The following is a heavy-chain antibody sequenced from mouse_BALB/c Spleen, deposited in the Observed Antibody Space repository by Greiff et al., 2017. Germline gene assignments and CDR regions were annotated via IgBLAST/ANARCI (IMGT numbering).Heavy chain of an antibody. D-gene: IGHD1-1*02. Sequence: EVKLMESGPGLVKPSQSLSLTCTVTGYSITSDYAWNWIRQFPGNKLEWMGYISYSGSTSYNPSLKSRISITRDTSKNQFFLQLNSVTTEDTATYYCARSHYGPSMDYWGQGTSVTVSS. CDR1: GYSITSDYA. CDR2: ISYSGST. V-gene: IGHV3-2*02. CDR3: ARSHYGPSMDY. J-gene: IGHJ4*01.